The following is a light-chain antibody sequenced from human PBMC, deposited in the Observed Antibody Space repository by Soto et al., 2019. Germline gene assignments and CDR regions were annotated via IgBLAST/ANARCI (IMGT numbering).Light chain of an antibody. CDR3: HQCGNSWWT. CDR1: QTVSSTY. CDR2: GAS. V-gene: IGKV3-20*01. Sequence: EIVLTQSPDTLSLSPGERATLSCRASQTVSSTYLVWYQQKPGQAPRLLIYGASSRAPGVSDRFSGSGSGTDFTLTISRLEPEDFAVYYCHQCGNSWWTFGQGTKVEIK. J-gene: IGKJ1*01.